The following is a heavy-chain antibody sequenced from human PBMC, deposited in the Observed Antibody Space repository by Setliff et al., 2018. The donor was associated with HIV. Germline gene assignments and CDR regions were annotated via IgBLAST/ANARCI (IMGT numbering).Heavy chain of an antibody. J-gene: IGHJ3*02. CDR3: AREKGRYFEWSHTRDAFDI. V-gene: IGHV4-31*03. D-gene: IGHD3-9*01. CDR1: GGSISSGGYY. Sequence: PSETLSLTCTVSGGSISSGGYYWSWIRHHPGKGLEWIGYIHYSGNTYYNPSLKSRLTISVDTSKNQFSLNLNSVTAADTAVYYCAREKGRYFEWSHTRDAFDIWGQGTMVTVSS. CDR2: IHYSGNT.